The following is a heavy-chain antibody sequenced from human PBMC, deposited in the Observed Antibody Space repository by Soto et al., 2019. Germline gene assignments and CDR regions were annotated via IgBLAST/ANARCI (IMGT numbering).Heavy chain of an antibody. CDR2: IYPAGPT. D-gene: IGHD6-19*01. V-gene: IGHV3-53*02. J-gene: IGHJ4*02. Sequence: EVSLVETGGGLIHPGGSLRLSCAASEFTVSGMFMNWVRQAPGKGLEWVSVIYPAGPTYYADSVKGRFTISRDNSKNTLFLQLNNLRAEDTAVYYCARDADSSGLHYWGQGILVTVSS. CDR3: ARDADSSGLHY. CDR1: EFTVSGMF.